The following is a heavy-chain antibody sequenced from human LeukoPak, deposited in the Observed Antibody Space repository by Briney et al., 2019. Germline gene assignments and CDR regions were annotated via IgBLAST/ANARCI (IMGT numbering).Heavy chain of an antibody. V-gene: IGHV3-30-3*01. CDR3: ARPDTIWFGELLENPFDY. Sequence: PGRSLRLSCAASGFTFSSYWMGWVRQAPGKGLEWVAVISYDGSNKYYADSVKGRFTISRDNSKNTLYLQMNSLRAEDTAVYYCARPDTIWFGELLENPFDYWGQGTLVTVSS. CDR1: GFTFSSYW. D-gene: IGHD3-10*01. J-gene: IGHJ4*02. CDR2: ISYDGSNK.